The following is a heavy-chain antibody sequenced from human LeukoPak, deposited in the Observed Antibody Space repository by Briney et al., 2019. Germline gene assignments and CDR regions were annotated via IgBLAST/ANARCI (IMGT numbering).Heavy chain of an antibody. D-gene: IGHD6-13*01. V-gene: IGHV3-48*01. CDR3: ASKIIAAAGTGAFDI. CDR1: GFTFSEYG. Sequence: GGSLRLSCAASGFTFSEYGINWVRQAPGKGLEWVSYISSSSSFIYYADSVKGRFTISRDNAKNSVYLQMNSLRAEDTAVYYCASKIIAAAGTGAFDIWGQGTMVTVSS. CDR2: ISSSSSFI. J-gene: IGHJ3*02.